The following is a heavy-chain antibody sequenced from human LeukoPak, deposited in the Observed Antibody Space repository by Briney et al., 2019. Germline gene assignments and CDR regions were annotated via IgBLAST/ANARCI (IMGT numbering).Heavy chain of an antibody. V-gene: IGHV3-30*18. CDR1: GFTFSSYG. CDR2: MSYDERNK. D-gene: IGHD3-16*01. CDR3: ANGPMITFGGLTEREFDY. J-gene: IGHJ4*02. Sequence: GRSLRLSCAVSGFTFSSYGMHWVRQAPGKGLEWVAFMSYDERNKYYGDSVEGRFTISRDISKNTLYLQMDSLRAEDTAVYYCANGPMITFGGLTEREFDYWGQGTLVTVSS.